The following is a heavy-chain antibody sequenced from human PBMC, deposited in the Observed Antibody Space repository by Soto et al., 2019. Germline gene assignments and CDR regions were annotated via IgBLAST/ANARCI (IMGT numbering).Heavy chain of an antibody. D-gene: IGHD5-12*01. CDR2: IYHSGST. CDR1: GGSISSGGYS. CDR3: AGGPGVARNY. J-gene: IGHJ4*02. V-gene: IGHV4-30-2*01. Sequence: QLQLQESGSGLVKPSQTLSLTCAVSGGSISSGGYSWSWIRQPPGKGLEWIGYIYHSGSTYYNPSLRSRVTISVDGSKNQCTLKLSSVTAADTAVYYCAGGPGVARNYWGQGTLVTVSS.